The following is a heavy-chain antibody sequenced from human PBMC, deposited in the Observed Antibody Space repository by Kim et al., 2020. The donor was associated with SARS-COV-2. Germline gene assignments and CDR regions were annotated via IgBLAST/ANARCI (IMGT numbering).Heavy chain of an antibody. Sequence: SETLSLTCTVSGGSISSYYWSWIRQPPGKGLEWIGYIYYSGSTNYNPSLKSRVTISVDTSKNQFSLKLSSVTAADTAVYYCARSIAVAGIRSGYYYGMDV. V-gene: IGHV4-59*01. CDR2: IYYSGST. CDR1: GGSISSYY. J-gene: IGHJ6*01. CDR3: ARSIAVAGIRSGYYYGMDV. D-gene: IGHD6-19*01.